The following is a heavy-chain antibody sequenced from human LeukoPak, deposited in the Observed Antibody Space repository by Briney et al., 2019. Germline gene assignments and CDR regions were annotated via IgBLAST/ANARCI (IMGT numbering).Heavy chain of an antibody. D-gene: IGHD1-1*01. CDR1: GFTFSDSY. CDR2: ISGNSGDT. Sequence: GGSLRLSCAASGFTFSDSYMTCVRQAPGKGLEWLSSISGNSGDTNYADSVKGRFTISRDNAKNSLYLQMNSLRVEDTAVYYCARDPRTVRIWGQGTLVTVSS. J-gene: IGHJ4*02. V-gene: IGHV3-11*06. CDR3: ARDPRTVRI.